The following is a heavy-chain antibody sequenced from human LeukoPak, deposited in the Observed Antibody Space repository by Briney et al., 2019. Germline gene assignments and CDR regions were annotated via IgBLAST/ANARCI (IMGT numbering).Heavy chain of an antibody. CDR2: ISSSSSTI. CDR3: AKIRERSSVAGRRFDY. V-gene: IGHV3-48*01. D-gene: IGHD6-19*01. Sequence: GGSLRLSCAASGFTFSSYSMNWVRQAPGKGLEWVSYISSSSSTIYYADSVRGRFTISRDNAKNTLYLQMNSLRAEDTAVYYCAKIRERSSVAGRRFDYWGQGTLVTVSS. CDR1: GFTFSSYS. J-gene: IGHJ4*02.